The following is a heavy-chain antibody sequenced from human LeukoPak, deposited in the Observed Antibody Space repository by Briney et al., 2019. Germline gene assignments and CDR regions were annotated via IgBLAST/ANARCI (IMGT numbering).Heavy chain of an antibody. CDR2: IYYSGST. CDR1: GGSISSSSYY. Sequence: SETLSLTCTVSGGSISSSSYYWGWIRQPPGKGLEWIGSIYYSGSTYYNPSLKSRVTISVDTSKNQFSLKLSSVTAADTAVYYCARRRSRRDSSGYYAFDIWGQGTMVTVSS. D-gene: IGHD3-22*01. V-gene: IGHV4-39*07. J-gene: IGHJ3*02. CDR3: ARRRSRRDSSGYYAFDI.